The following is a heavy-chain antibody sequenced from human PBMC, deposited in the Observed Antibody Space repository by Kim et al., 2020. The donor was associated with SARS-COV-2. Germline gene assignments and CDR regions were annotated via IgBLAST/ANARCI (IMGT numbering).Heavy chain of an antibody. Sequence: SETLSLTCTVSGGSISSYYWSWIRQPPGKGLEWIGYIYYSGSTNYNPSLKSRVTISVDTSKNQFSLKLSSVTAADTAVYYCARDSSSWPTYYYYGMDVWGQGTTVTVSS. J-gene: IGHJ6*02. CDR3: ARDSSSWPTYYYYGMDV. CDR1: GGSISSYY. D-gene: IGHD6-13*01. CDR2: IYYSGST. V-gene: IGHV4-59*01.